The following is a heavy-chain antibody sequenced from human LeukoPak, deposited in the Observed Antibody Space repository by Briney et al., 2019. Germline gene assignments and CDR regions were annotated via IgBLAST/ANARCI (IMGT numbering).Heavy chain of an antibody. CDR2: IYSGGST. CDR3: ARSSDYEEPCFDY. D-gene: IGHD5-12*01. J-gene: IGHJ4*02. Sequence: GGSLRLSCAASGVTVSSNYMSWVRQAPGKGLEWVSVIYSGGSTYYADSVKGRFTISGDNSKNTLYLQMNSLRAEDTAVYYCARSSDYEEPCFDYWGQGTLVTVSS. CDR1: GVTVSSNY. V-gene: IGHV3-53*01.